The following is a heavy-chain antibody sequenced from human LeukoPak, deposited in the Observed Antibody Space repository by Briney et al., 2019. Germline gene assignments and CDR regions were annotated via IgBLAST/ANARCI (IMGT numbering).Heavy chain of an antibody. CDR1: GFTFSGQW. Sequence: TGGSLRLSCAASGFTFSGQWMHWVRQAPGKGLVWVSRIKSDGSSTYYADSVKGRFTISRDNAKNSLYLQMNSLRAEDTAVYYCARDPYYDFWSGFLGDYWGQGTLVTVSS. CDR3: ARDPYYDFWSGFLGDY. V-gene: IGHV3-74*01. CDR2: IKSDGSST. D-gene: IGHD3-3*01. J-gene: IGHJ4*02.